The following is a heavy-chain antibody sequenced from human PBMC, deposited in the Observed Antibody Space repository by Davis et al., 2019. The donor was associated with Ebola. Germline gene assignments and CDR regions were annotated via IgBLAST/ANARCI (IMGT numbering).Heavy chain of an antibody. CDR1: GYTFTGYY. Sequence: ASVKVSCKASGYTFTGYYMRWVRQAPGQGLEWMGWINPNSGGTNYAQKFQGWVTMTRDTSISTAYMELSRLRSDDTAVYYCAREPPRITTGGYYYYYGMDVWGQGTTVTVSS. D-gene: IGHD3-3*01. CDR2: INPNSGGT. J-gene: IGHJ6*02. CDR3: AREPPRITTGGYYYYYGMDV. V-gene: IGHV1-2*04.